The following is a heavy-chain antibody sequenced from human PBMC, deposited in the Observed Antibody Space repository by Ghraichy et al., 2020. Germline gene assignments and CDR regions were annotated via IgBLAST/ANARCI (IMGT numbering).Heavy chain of an antibody. Sequence: SETLSLTCTVSGGSISFYYWSWIRQPPGKGLEWIGYIYYSGSTNYNPSLKSRVTISVDTSKNQFSLKLSSVTAADTAVYYCARYSQHWYFDLWGRGTLVTVSS. D-gene: IGHD2-15*01. CDR3: ARYSQHWYFDL. CDR2: IYYSGST. J-gene: IGHJ2*01. V-gene: IGHV4-59*01. CDR1: GGSISFYY.